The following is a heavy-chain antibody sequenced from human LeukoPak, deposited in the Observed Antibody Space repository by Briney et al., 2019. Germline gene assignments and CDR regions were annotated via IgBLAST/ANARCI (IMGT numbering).Heavy chain of an antibody. J-gene: IGHJ1*01. Sequence: PGGSLRLSCAASGFTITSYAMYWVRQAPGKGMEWVSGINGNTGNTYYADSVKGRFSISRDYSKNSLFLQMNSLRDDDTAMYYCAKGVPGYSSGFGYFHHWGQGTLVTVFS. CDR2: INGNTGNT. V-gene: IGHV3-23*01. CDR3: AKGVPGYSSGFGYFHH. CDR1: GFTITSYA. D-gene: IGHD6-19*01.